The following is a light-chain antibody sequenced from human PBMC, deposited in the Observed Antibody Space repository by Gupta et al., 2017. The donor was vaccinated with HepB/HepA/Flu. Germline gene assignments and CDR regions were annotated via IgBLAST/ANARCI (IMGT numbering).Light chain of an antibody. CDR2: GAS. Sequence: VVLPPSPAPLSLSPGERATLSCTASQSVSSSYLAWYQQKPGQAPRLLIYGASSRATGIPDRFSGSGSGTDFTLTISRLKPEDFAVYYCQQYGSSPLTFGGGTKVEIK. CDR1: QSVSSSY. J-gene: IGKJ4*01. CDR3: QQYGSSPLT. V-gene: IGKV3-20*01.